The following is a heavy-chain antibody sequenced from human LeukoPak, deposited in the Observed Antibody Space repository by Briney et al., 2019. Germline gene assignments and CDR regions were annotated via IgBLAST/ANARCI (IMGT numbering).Heavy chain of an antibody. Sequence: SETLSLTCTVSGGSISSYYWSWIRQPPGKGLEWIGEINHSGSTNYNPSLKSRVTISVDTSKNQFSLKLSSVTAADTAVYYCASSEGGSDYWGQGTLVTVSS. CDR2: INHSGST. V-gene: IGHV4-34*01. CDR3: ASSEGGSDY. D-gene: IGHD2-15*01. J-gene: IGHJ4*02. CDR1: GGSISSYY.